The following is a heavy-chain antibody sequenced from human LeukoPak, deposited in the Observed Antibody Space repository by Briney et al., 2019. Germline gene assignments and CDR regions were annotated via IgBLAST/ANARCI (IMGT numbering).Heavy chain of an antibody. CDR3: ARLFGELLEPYYFDY. CDR1: GYTFTSYG. V-gene: IGHV1-18*01. CDR2: ISACNGNT. J-gene: IGHJ4*02. Sequence: ASVKVSCKASGYTFTSYGISWVRQAPGQGLEWMGWISACNGNTNYAQKLQGRVTMTTDTSTSTAYMELRSLRSDDTAVYYCARLFGELLEPYYFDYWGQGTLVTVSS. D-gene: IGHD3-10*02.